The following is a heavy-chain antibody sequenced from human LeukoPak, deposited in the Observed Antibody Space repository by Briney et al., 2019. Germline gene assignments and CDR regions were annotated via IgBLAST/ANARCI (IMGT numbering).Heavy chain of an antibody. V-gene: IGHV4-59*08. D-gene: IGHD2-2*01. CDR3: ARQVDVVVPAAILNWFDP. J-gene: IGHJ5*02. Sequence: SETLSLTCTVSGGSISSYYWSWIRQPPGKGLEWIGYIYYSGSTNYNPSLKSRVTISVDTSKNQFSLKLSSVTAADTAVYYCARQVDVVVPAAILNWFDPWGQGTLVTVSS. CDR1: GGSISSYY. CDR2: IYYSGST.